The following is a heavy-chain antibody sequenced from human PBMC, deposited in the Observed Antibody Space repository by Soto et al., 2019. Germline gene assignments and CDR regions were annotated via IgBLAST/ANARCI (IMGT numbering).Heavy chain of an antibody. CDR3: ARHLENTIFGVVAHFDY. V-gene: IGHV4-59*05. CDR2: IYYSGST. CDR1: GGSMSSYY. J-gene: IGHJ4*02. D-gene: IGHD3-3*01. Sequence: SETLSLTCTVSGGSMSSYYWTWIRQPPGKGLEWIGSIYYSGSTYYNPSLKSRVTISVDTSKNQFSLKLSSVTAADTAVYYCARHLENTIFGVVAHFDYWGQGTLVTVSS.